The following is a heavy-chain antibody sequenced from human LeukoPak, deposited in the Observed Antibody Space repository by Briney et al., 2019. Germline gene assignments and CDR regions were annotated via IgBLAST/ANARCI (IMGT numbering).Heavy chain of an antibody. J-gene: IGHJ4*02. Sequence: GGSLRLSCAASGFTFDDYAMHWVRQPPGKGLEWVSSISWKSGTIGYADSVKGRFTISRDNAKKSLYLQMNSLRTEDTALCFCARGEYDILTTFFYFDNWGQGTLVTVSS. CDR2: ISWKSGTI. D-gene: IGHD3-9*01. V-gene: IGHV3-9*01. CDR1: GFTFDDYA. CDR3: ARGEYDILTTFFYFDN.